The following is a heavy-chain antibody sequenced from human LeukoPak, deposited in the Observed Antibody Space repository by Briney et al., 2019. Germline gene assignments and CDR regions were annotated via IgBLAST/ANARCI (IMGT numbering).Heavy chain of an antibody. J-gene: IGHJ6*03. V-gene: IGHV3-7*01. CDR2: IKQDGSEK. D-gene: IGHD5-18*01. CDR1: GFTFSRYW. Sequence: PGGSLRLSCAASGFTFSRYWMSWVRQAPGKGLEWVANIKQDGSEKYYVDSVKGRFTISRDNAKNSLYLQMNSLRAEDTAVYYCARVGSYGGSYMDVWGKGTTVTISS. CDR3: ARVGSYGGSYMDV.